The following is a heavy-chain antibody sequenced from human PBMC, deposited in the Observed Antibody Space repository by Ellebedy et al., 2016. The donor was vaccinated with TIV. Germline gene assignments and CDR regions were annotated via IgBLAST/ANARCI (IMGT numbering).Heavy chain of an antibody. CDR1: GFPFSRYT. D-gene: IGHD7-27*01. J-gene: IGHJ4*02. Sequence: GGSLRLSXAASGFPFSRYTMIWARQAPGKGLEWVANIKQDGSEKNYVDSVKGRFTISRDNAKNSLYLQMNSLRAEDTAVYYCARAINWGSAIDYWGQGTLVTVSS. CDR3: ARAINWGSAIDY. CDR2: IKQDGSEK. V-gene: IGHV3-7*04.